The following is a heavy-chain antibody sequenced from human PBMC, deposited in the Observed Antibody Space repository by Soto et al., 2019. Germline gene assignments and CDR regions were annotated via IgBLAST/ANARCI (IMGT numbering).Heavy chain of an antibody. D-gene: IGHD1-26*01. CDR2: IWNDGNNK. V-gene: IGHV3-33*01. J-gene: IGHJ6*02. CDR1: GFTFSNYG. CDR3: ASDRVGASDSYGLDV. Sequence: GGSLRLSCAASGFTFSNYGMHWVRQAPGKGLEWVAIIWNDGNNKYYADSVRGRFIISRDNSKNRLYLQMNSLRAEDTAVYYCASDRVGASDSYGLDVWGQGTPVTVSS.